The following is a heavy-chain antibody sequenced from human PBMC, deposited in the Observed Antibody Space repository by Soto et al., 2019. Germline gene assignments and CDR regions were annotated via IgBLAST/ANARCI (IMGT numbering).Heavy chain of an antibody. V-gene: IGHV3-48*02. Sequence: PGGSLRLSCEASGFTISVCSMNWVRQAPGKGLEWLAYITIRTGNTVYADSVRGRFTISADNAENSVFLQMNSLRDEDTAVYFCVRDRDIYRDMVHADLWGQGTLVTVSS. CDR2: ITIRTGNT. CDR1: GFTISVCS. D-gene: IGHD5-18*01. CDR3: VRDRDIYRDMVHADL. J-gene: IGHJ4*01.